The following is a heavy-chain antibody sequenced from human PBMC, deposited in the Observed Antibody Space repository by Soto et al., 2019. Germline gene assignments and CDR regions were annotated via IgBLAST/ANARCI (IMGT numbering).Heavy chain of an antibody. Sequence: GGSLRLSCAASGFTVSSNYMSWVRQAPGKGLEWVSVIYSGGSTYYADSVKGRFTISRHNSKNTLYLQMNSLRAEDTAVYYCAREDLVRLGYSYGYGMDVWGQGTTVTVSS. D-gene: IGHD5-18*01. CDR2: IYSGGST. V-gene: IGHV3-53*04. J-gene: IGHJ6*02. CDR1: GFTVSSNY. CDR3: AREDLVRLGYSYGYGMDV.